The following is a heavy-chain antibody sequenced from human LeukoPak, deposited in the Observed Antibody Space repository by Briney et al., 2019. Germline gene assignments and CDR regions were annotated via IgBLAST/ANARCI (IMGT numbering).Heavy chain of an antibody. D-gene: IGHD1-26*01. CDR3: VRLGRYSIDY. V-gene: IGHV5-10-1*01. CDR1: GYSFNNYR. Sequence: PGESLKISCKGSGYSFNNYRISWVRQMPGEGLEWMGTIDPTDSYTKYSPSFQGHVTISLDKSISTAYLQWSGLRASDTAMYYCVRLGRYSIDYWGQGALVTVSS. CDR2: IDPTDSYT. J-gene: IGHJ4*02.